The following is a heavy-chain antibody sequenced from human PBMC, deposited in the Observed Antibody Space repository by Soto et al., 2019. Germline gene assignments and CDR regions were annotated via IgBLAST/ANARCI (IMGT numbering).Heavy chain of an antibody. V-gene: IGHV4-31*03. Sequence: QVQLQESGPGLVKPSQTLSLTCTVSGGSISSGGYYWSWIRQHPGQGLEWIGYIYYRGSTYYHPSLERRVTIPGDTSKNQCSRTLSSVTAADTAVYYCARGPQLEPRFDYWGQGTLVTVSS. CDR3: ARGPQLEPRFDY. CDR2: IYYRGST. D-gene: IGHD1-1*01. CDR1: GGSISSGGYY. J-gene: IGHJ4*02.